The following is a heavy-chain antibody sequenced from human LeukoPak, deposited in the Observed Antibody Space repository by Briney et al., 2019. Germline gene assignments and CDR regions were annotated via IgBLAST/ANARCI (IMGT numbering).Heavy chain of an antibody. CDR1: GGSISSSNW. CDR3: ARLAAAGTSLDY. Sequence: PSETLSLTCAVSGGSISSSNWWSWVRQPPGKGLEWIGEIYHSGSTNYNPSLKSRVTISVDRSKIQFSLKLSSVTAADTAVYYCARLAAAGTSLDYWGQGTLVTVSS. D-gene: IGHD6-13*01. J-gene: IGHJ4*02. CDR2: IYHSGST. V-gene: IGHV4-4*02.